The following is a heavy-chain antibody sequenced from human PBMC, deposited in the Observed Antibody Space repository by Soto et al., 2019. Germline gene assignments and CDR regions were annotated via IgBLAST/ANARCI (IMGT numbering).Heavy chain of an antibody. V-gene: IGHV3-21*02. CDR3: ASAGGTY. CDR2: IDSGSNFI. CDR1: GFTFQTYS. J-gene: IGHJ4*02. Sequence: EVLLVESGGGLVKPGGSLRLSCAASGFTFQTYSMNWVRQAPGKGLEWVSSIDSGSNFIHYADSVKGRFTISRDNADNSLFLQMNSLRAEDSGVYYCASAGGTYWGQGALVTVSS. D-gene: IGHD2-8*02.